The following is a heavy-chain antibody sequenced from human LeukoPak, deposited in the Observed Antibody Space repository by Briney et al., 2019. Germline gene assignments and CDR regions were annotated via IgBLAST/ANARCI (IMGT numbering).Heavy chain of an antibody. CDR3: ASGVDYGDFYFDY. D-gene: IGHD4-17*01. V-gene: IGHV3-66*01. CDR2: IYSGGST. CDR1: GFTFSSYA. Sequence: PGGSLRLSCAASGFTFSSYAMSWVRQAPGKGLEWVSVIYSGGSTYYADSVKGRFTISRDNSKNTLYLQMNSLRAEDTAVYYCASGVDYGDFYFDYWGQGTLVTVSS. J-gene: IGHJ4*02.